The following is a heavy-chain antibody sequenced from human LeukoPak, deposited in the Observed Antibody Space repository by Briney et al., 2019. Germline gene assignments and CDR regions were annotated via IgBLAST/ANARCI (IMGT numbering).Heavy chain of an antibody. D-gene: IGHD5-24*01. Sequence: QPGGSLRLSCAASGFTFSSYWMDWVRQAPGKGLEWVANIKEDGGAKNYVDSVKGRFTISRDNAKDSAYLQMNSLRAEDTALYYCARNRGWRQFDYWGRGTLVTVSS. J-gene: IGHJ4*02. CDR1: GFTFSSYW. CDR3: ARNRGWRQFDY. V-gene: IGHV3-7*04. CDR2: IKEDGGAK.